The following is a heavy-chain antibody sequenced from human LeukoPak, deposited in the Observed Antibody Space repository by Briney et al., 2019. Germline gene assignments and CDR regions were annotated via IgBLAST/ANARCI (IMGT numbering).Heavy chain of an antibody. CDR1: GFTFSSNW. Sequence: GGSLRLSCAASGFTFSSNWMHWVRQAPGKGLVWVSRINEDGSTTNYADSVKGRSTIFRDIAKNTLYLQMNSLRAEDTAVYYCVRDLGGRSGHWGQGTLVTVSS. CDR3: VRDLGGRSGH. CDR2: INEDGSTT. V-gene: IGHV3-74*01. D-gene: IGHD1-26*01. J-gene: IGHJ4*02.